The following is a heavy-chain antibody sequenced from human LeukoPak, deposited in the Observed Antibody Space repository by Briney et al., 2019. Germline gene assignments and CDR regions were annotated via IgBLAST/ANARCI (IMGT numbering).Heavy chain of an antibody. D-gene: IGHD4-23*01. J-gene: IGHJ3*02. Sequence: GESLKISCKGSGYSFTTYWIGWVRQMPGKGLEGMGIIYPGDSDTRYSPSFQGQVTIPADKSISTAYLQWSSLKASDTAMYYCARQPPYGGNLDDAFDIWGQGTMVTVSS. CDR3: ARQPPYGGNLDDAFDI. V-gene: IGHV5-51*01. CDR1: GYSFTTYW. CDR2: IYPGDSDT.